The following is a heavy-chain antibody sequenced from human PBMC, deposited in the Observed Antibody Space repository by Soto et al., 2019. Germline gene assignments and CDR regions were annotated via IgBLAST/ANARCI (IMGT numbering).Heavy chain of an antibody. CDR3: ARLVVVPAARYYDYYGMDV. J-gene: IGHJ6*04. CDR1: GYSFTSYW. V-gene: IGHV5-51*01. Sequence: GESLKISCKGSGYSFTSYWIGWVRQMPGKGLEWMGIIYPGDSDTRYSPSFQGQVTISADKSISTAYLQWSSLKASDTAMYYCARLVVVPAARYYDYYGMDVWGKGTKGTVSS. CDR2: IYPGDSDT. D-gene: IGHD2-2*01.